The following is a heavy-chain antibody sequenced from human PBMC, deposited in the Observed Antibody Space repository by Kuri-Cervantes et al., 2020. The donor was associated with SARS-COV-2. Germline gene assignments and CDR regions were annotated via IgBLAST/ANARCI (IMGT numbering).Heavy chain of an antibody. Sequence: ASVKVSCKASGYTFTSYAMHWVRQAPGQRLEWMGWINAGNGNTKYSQKFQGRVTMTEDTSTDTAYMELSSLRSEDTAVYYCATDDGKAARVYFDYWGQGTLVTVSS. J-gene: IGHJ4*02. CDR2: INAGNGNT. CDR1: GYTFTSYA. V-gene: IGHV1-3*01. D-gene: IGHD6-6*01. CDR3: ATDDGKAARVYFDY.